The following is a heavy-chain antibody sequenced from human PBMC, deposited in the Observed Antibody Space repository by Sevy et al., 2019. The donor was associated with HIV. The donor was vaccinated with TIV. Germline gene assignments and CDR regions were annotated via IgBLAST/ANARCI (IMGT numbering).Heavy chain of an antibody. D-gene: IGHD3-10*01. CDR2: MSGSGGST. CDR1: GFTFSSYA. CDR3: AKEVVKYYYGSGSTFDY. V-gene: IGHV3-23*01. J-gene: IGHJ4*02. Sequence: GGSLRLSCAASGFTFSSYAMSWVRQAPGKVLEWVSAMSGSGGSTYYADSVKGRFTISRDNSKNTLYLQMNSLRAEDTAVYYCAKEVVKYYYGSGSTFDYWGQGTLVTVSS.